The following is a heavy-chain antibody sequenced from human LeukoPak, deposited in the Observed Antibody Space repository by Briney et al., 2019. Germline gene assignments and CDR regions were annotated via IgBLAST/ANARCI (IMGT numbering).Heavy chain of an antibody. V-gene: IGHV4-59*01. CDR3: ARDHDYGGKGLDY. CDR2: IYYSGST. Sequence: SETLSLTCTVSGGSISSYYWSWIRQPPGKGLEWIGYIYYSGSTNYNPSLKSRVTISVDTSKNQFSLKLSSVTAADTAVYYCARDHDYGGKGLDYWGQGTLVTVSS. D-gene: IGHD4-23*01. CDR1: GGSISSYY. J-gene: IGHJ4*02.